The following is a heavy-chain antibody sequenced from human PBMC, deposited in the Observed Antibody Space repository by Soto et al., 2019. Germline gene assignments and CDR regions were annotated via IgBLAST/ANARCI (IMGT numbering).Heavy chain of an antibody. D-gene: IGHD2-2*01. CDR1: GGTFSSYA. V-gene: IGHV1-69*01. Sequence: QVQQVQSGAEVKKPGSSVKVSCKASGGTFSSYAISWVRQAPGQGLEWMGGIIPISETTNYAQKFQGRVTITADESKSTADMELSSLRSEDTAVYYCARSQGSSTSLESYYYYYYGMDVWGQGTTVTVSS. CDR2: IIPISETT. J-gene: IGHJ6*02. CDR3: ARSQGSSTSLESYYYYYYGMDV.